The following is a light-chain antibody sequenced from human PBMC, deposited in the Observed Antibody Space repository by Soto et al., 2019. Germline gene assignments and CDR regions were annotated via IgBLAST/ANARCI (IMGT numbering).Light chain of an antibody. CDR2: KDN. J-gene: IGLJ1*01. Sequence: SYELTQPPSVSVSPGQTARITCSGDALPKQYAYWYQQKPGQAPVVVIYKDNERPSGIPERFSGSTSGTTVTLTISGVQAEDEADYFCQSSDSSGRYPYVCGTGTKVTVL. CDR1: ALPKQY. CDR3: QSSDSSGRYPYV. V-gene: IGLV3-25*02.